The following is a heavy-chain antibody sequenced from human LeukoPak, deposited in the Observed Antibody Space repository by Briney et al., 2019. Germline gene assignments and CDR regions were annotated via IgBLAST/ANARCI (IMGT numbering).Heavy chain of an antibody. V-gene: IGHV1-2*02. J-gene: IGHJ5*02. CDR1: GYTFTGYY. CDR3: ARLNEYNWFDP. CDR2: ISAYNGNT. D-gene: IGHD1-1*01. Sequence: GASVKVSCKASGYTFTGYYMHWVRQAPGQGLEWMGWISAYNGNTNYAQKFQGRVTMTRDTSISTAYMELSRLRSDDTAVYYCARLNEYNWFDPWGQGTLVTVSS.